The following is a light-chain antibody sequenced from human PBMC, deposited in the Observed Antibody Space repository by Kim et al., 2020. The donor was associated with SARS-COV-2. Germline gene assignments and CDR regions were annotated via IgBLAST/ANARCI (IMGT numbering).Light chain of an antibody. CDR3: CSYAGRYSFYV. CDR1: SSDVGGYTY. Sequence: QSVTISCTGTSSDVGGYTYVSWYQQHPGKAPNLIIYDVSKRPSGVPDRFSGSKSGNTASLTVSGLQAEDEADYHCCSYAGRYSFYVFGTGTKVTVL. J-gene: IGLJ1*01. V-gene: IGLV2-11*03. CDR2: DVS.